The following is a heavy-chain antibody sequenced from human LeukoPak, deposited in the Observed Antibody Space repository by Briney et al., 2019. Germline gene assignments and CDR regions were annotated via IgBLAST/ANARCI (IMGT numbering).Heavy chain of an antibody. CDR2: ISYDGSNK. Sequence: GGSLRLSCAASGFTFSSYAMHWVRQAPGKGLEWVAVISYDGSNKYYADSVKGRFTISRDNSKNTLYLQMNSLRAEDTAVYYCARVPLESYQLLGGVFDYWGQGTLVTVSS. J-gene: IGHJ4*02. D-gene: IGHD2-2*01. CDR1: GFTFSSYA. CDR3: ARVPLESYQLLGGVFDY. V-gene: IGHV3-30-3*01.